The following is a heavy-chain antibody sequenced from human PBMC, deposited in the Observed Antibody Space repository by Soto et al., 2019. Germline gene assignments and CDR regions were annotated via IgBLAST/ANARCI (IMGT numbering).Heavy chain of an antibody. CDR3: AKAGEIFGLVIFAYLDF. D-gene: IGHD3-3*01. J-gene: IGHJ4*02. CDR1: GFTFNSYA. Sequence: QVQLVESGGGVVKPGKSLRLSCATSGFTFNSYALHWVRQAPGKGLEWVALISNDGSKTFYADSVKGRFTISRDTAKNTLFLQMNSLTTEDTAVYFCAKAGEIFGLVIFAYLDFWGQGTLVAVSS. CDR2: ISNDGSKT. V-gene: IGHV3-30*18.